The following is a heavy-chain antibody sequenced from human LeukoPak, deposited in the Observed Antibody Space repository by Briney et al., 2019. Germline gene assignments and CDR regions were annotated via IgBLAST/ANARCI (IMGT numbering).Heavy chain of an antibody. D-gene: IGHD1-26*01. Sequence: GGSLRLSCEASGFIFSSYAMHWVRQAPGKGLESVAVLSYDEINKYYADSVKGRFTISRDNSKNTLYLQMNSLRAEDTAIYYCARPVVNSGIDFWGQGTLVTVSS. CDR2: LSYDEINK. V-gene: IGHV3-30*01. CDR1: GFIFSSYA. J-gene: IGHJ4*02. CDR3: ARPVVNSGIDF.